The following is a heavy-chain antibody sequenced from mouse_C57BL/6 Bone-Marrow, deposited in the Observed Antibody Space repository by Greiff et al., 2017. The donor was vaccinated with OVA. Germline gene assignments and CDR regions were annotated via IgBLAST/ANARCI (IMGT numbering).Heavy chain of an antibody. CDR3: ARPVITTVVKAMDY. Sequence: EVKLMESGGDLVKPGGSLKLSCAASGFTFSSYGMSWVRQTPDKRLEWVATISSGGSYTSYPDSVKGRFTISRDNAKNTLYLQMSSLKSEDTAMYYCARPVITTVVKAMDYWGQGTSVTVSS. CDR1: GFTFSSYG. J-gene: IGHJ4*01. V-gene: IGHV5-6*01. D-gene: IGHD1-1*01. CDR2: ISSGGSYT.